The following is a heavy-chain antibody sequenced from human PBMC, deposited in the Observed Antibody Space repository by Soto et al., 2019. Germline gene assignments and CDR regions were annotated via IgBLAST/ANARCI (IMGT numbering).Heavy chain of an antibody. CDR1: GFTFSSYW. V-gene: IGHV3-74*01. Sequence: GWSLRLSCAASGFTFSSYWMHWVRQAPGKGLVWVSRINSDGSSTSYADSVKGRFTISRDNAKNTLYLQMNSLRAEDTAVYYCARDRITMIVVATSDAFDIWGQGTMVTVSS. D-gene: IGHD3-22*01. CDR2: INSDGSST. CDR3: ARDRITMIVVATSDAFDI. J-gene: IGHJ3*02.